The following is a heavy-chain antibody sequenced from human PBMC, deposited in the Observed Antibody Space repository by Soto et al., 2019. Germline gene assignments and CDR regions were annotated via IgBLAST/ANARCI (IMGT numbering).Heavy chain of an antibody. CDR3: ARHRMVRGVTFDI. J-gene: IGHJ3*02. Sequence: QLQLQESGPGLVKPSETLSLTCTVSGGSISSSSYYWGWIRQPPGKGLEWIGSIYYSGSTYYHPSLKSRVTIALDASRKQLSLKLSSVTAANTAVYHCARHRMVRGVTFDIWGQGTMVTVSS. V-gene: IGHV4-39*01. CDR2: IYYSGST. CDR1: GGSISSSSYY. D-gene: IGHD3-10*01.